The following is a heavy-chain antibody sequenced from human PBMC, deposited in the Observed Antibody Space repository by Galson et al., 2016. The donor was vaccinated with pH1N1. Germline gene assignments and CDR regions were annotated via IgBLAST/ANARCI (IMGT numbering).Heavy chain of an antibody. V-gene: IGHV1-18*01. D-gene: IGHD2-15*01. CDR3: ASRRILECSGVSCYFDS. J-gene: IGHJ4*02. Sequence: SVKVSCKASGYTFTTYGIDWARQAPGQGLEWMGWISTYTGNARYAQKFQGRLTLTTDPFTNIAYMGLGSLTSDDTATYFCASRRILECSGVSCYFDSWGQGTLVTVSS. CDR2: ISTYTGNA. CDR1: GYTFTTYG.